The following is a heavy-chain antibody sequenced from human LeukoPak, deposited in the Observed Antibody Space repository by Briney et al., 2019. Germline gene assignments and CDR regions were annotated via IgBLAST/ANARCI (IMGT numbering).Heavy chain of an antibody. J-gene: IGHJ5*02. V-gene: IGHV1-2*02. CDR3: ARAPRIAVAGGWFDP. D-gene: IGHD6-19*01. CDR2: INPNSGGT. Sequence: ASVKVSCKASGYTFTGYYMHWVRQAPGQGLEWMGWINPNSGGTNYAQKFQGRVTMTRDTSISTAYMELSRLRSGDTAVYYCARAPRIAVAGGWFDPWGQGTLVTVSS. CDR1: GYTFTGYY.